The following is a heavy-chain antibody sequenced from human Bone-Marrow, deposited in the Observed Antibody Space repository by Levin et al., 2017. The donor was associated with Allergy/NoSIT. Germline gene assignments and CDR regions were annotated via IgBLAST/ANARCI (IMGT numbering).Heavy chain of an antibody. V-gene: IGHV1-69*13. J-gene: IGHJ6*02. Sequence: SVKVSCKASGGTFSSYAISWVRQAPGQGLEWMGGIIPIFGTANYAQKFQGRVTITADESTSTAYMELSSLRSEDTAVYYCASRDGIVVVPAAAVNYYYYGMDVWGQGTTVTVSS. D-gene: IGHD2-2*01. CDR1: GGTFSSYA. CDR2: IIPIFGTA. CDR3: ASRDGIVVVPAAAVNYYYYGMDV.